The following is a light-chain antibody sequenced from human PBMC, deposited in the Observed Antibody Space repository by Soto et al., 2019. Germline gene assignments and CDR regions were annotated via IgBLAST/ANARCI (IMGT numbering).Light chain of an antibody. J-gene: IGKJ4*01. CDR3: QQYNVWPLT. Sequence: EIVMTQSPATLSVSPGERATLSCRASQSVSSNLAWYQQKPGQTPKLLIYVASTRATGIPARFSGSGSGTEFTLTIRGLQSEDFAVYYCQQYNVWPLTFGGGTKVEFK. CDR2: VAS. V-gene: IGKV3-15*01. CDR1: QSVSSN.